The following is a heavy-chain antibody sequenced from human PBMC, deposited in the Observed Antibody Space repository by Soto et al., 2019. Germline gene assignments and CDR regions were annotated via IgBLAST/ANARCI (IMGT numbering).Heavy chain of an antibody. Sequence: QVQLQQWGAGLLKPSETLSLTCAVYGGSFSGYYWSWIRQPPGKGLEWIGEINHSGSTNYNPSLKSRVTISVDTSKNQFSLNLSSVTAADTAVYYCARALPIVVVVAATQYFDLWGRGTLVTVSS. V-gene: IGHV4-34*01. CDR2: INHSGST. J-gene: IGHJ2*01. CDR1: GGSFSGYY. D-gene: IGHD2-15*01. CDR3: ARALPIVVVVAATQYFDL.